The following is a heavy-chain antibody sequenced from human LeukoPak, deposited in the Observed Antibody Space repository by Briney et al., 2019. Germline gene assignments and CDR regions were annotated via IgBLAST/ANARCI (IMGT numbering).Heavy chain of an antibody. J-gene: IGHJ3*02. CDR3: AKDHGDYDAFDI. Sequence: GGSLRLSCAASGFTFSSYWMHWVRQAPGKGLEWVSAISGSGGSTYYADSVKGRFTISRDNSKNTLYLQMNSLRAEDTAVYYCAKDHGDYDAFDIWGQGTMVTVSS. V-gene: IGHV3-23*01. CDR1: GFTFSSYW. D-gene: IGHD4-17*01. CDR2: ISGSGGST.